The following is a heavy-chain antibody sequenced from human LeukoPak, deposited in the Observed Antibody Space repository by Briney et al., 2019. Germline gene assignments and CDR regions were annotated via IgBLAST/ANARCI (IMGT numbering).Heavy chain of an antibody. V-gene: IGHV1-2*02. J-gene: IGHJ5*02. CDR2: INPNSGGT. CDR1: GYTFTGYY. Sequence: ASVKVSCKASGYTFTGYYMRWVRQAPGQGLEWMGWINPNSGGTNYAQKFQGRVTMTRDTSISTAYMELGRLRSDDTAVYYCARVFESVLASWFDPWGQGTLVTVSS. CDR3: ARVFESVLASWFDP.